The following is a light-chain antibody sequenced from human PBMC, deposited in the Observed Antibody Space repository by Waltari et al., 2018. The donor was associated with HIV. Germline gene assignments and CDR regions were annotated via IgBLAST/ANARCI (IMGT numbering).Light chain of an antibody. J-gene: IGLJ2*01. Sequence: QSVLTQPPSASGVSEENVTLSCSGGNSNIGGHAVSWYQHLPGTAPKLRVYSDAQRPSGLPDRFSGSKSGTSASLAITGLHPDDEAHYYCAAWDDTLNGVIFGGGTKLTV. CDR3: AAWDDTLNGVI. CDR2: SDA. CDR1: NSNIGGHA. V-gene: IGLV1-44*01.